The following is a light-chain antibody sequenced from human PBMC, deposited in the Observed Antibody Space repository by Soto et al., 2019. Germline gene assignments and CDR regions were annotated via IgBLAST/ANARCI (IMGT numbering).Light chain of an antibody. CDR3: QQSYSTPPT. V-gene: IGKV1-39*01. CDR2: AAS. Sequence: DIQMTQSPSSLSASVGDRVTITCRASQSIRRYLNWYQQKPGKAPNLLIYAASSMQSGVPARFSDSGSGTDFTLTINSLQPEDFATYYCQQSYSTPPTFGQGTKVAIK. CDR1: QSIRRY. J-gene: IGKJ1*01.